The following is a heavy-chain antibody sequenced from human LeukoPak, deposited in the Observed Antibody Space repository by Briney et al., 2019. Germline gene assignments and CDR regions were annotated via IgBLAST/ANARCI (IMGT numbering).Heavy chain of an antibody. J-gene: IGHJ3*02. CDR1: GGTFSTFA. Sequence: SVKASCKASGGTFSTFALSWVRQAPGQGLEWMGRVIPILRQSDSAQKFQGRVTITADTSTSTAYMELRSLRSEDTAVYYCAKVRGSDAFDIWGQGTMVTVSS. CDR3: AKVRGSDAFDI. V-gene: IGHV1-69*04. CDR2: VIPILRQS.